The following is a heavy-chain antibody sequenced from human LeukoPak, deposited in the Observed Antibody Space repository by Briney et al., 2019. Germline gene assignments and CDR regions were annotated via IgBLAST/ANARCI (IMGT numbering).Heavy chain of an antibody. D-gene: IGHD4-11*01. V-gene: IGHV4-30-4*01. CDR3: ARGYSNYFPFDY. Sequence: SETLSLTCTVSGGSISSGDYYWSWIRQPPGKGLEWIGYIYYSGSTYYNPSLKSRVTISVDTSKNQFSLKLSSVTAADTAVYYCARGYSNYFPFDYWGQETLVTVSS. CDR2: IYYSGST. J-gene: IGHJ4*02. CDR1: GGSISSGDYY.